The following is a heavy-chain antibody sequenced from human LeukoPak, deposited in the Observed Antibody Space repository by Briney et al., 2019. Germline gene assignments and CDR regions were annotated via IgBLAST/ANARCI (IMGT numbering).Heavy chain of an antibody. CDR2: MSGSAGST. D-gene: IGHD5-24*01. J-gene: IGHJ4*02. V-gene: IGHV3-23*01. CDR3: TKGMATIRRHIDS. Sequence: GGSLRLSCAASGFSFSDCAMSWVRQAPGRGLEWVSSMSGSAGSTYYADSMKGRFTHSRDNPKNTLHLEMNSRRAEDTAIYYCTKGMATIRRHIDSWGQGTLVTVSS. CDR1: GFSFSDCA.